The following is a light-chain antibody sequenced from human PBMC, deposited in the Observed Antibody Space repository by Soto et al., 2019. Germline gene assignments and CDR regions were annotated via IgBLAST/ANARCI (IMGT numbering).Light chain of an antibody. J-gene: IGKJ1*01. CDR2: GAS. Sequence: EIVVTQSPGTLSLSPGERATLSCRASQSVSSGYLAWYQQKPGQAPRLLIYGASSRATGIPDRFSGSGSGTDFTLTISRLEPEDFAVYYCQQYGSSTWTFGQGTKVEIK. CDR1: QSVSSGY. CDR3: QQYGSSTWT. V-gene: IGKV3-20*01.